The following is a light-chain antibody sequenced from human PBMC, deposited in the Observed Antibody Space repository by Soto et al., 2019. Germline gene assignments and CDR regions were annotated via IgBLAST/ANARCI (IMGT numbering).Light chain of an antibody. V-gene: IGKV3-15*01. CDR1: QSVSSN. CDR2: GAS. J-gene: IGKJ3*01. Sequence: EIVMTQSPATLSVSPGERATLSCRASQSVSSNLAWYQQKPGQAPRLLIYGASTRATGIPARFSGSGSGTEFTLNVRSLQSDDLAVYCCQQYYNWLFIFGPGNNVDI. CDR3: QQYYNWLFI.